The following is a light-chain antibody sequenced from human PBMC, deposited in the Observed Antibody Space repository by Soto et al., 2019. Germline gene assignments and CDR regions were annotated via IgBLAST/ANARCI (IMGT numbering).Light chain of an antibody. Sequence: DIVMTQSPDSLAVSLGERANINYKSTHSLLANCNNKNYLAWYQQKPGQPPKLLIYWASTRESGVPDRFSGSGSGTDFTLTISSLQAEDVAVYYCQQYYITHRTFGQGTKVDI. CDR2: WAS. CDR3: QQYYITHRT. J-gene: IGKJ1*01. V-gene: IGKV4-1*01. CDR1: HSLLANCNNKNY.